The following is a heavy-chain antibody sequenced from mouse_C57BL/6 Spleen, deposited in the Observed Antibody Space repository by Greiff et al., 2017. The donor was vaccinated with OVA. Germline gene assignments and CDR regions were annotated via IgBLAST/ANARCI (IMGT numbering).Heavy chain of an antibody. D-gene: IGHD1-1*01. CDR3: ARGGDLRDYFDY. CDR2: IYPGDGDT. Sequence: LVESGPELVKPGASVKISCKASGYAFSSSWMNWVKQRPGKGLEWIGRIYPGDGDTNYNGKFKGKATLTEDKSSSTAYMQLSSLTSEDSAVYFCARGGDLRDYFDYWGQGTTLTVSS. V-gene: IGHV1-82*01. CDR1: GYAFSSSW. J-gene: IGHJ2*01.